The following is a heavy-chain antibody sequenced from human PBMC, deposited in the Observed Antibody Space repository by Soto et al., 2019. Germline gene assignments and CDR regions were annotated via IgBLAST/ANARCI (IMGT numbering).Heavy chain of an antibody. J-gene: IGHJ3*02. D-gene: IGHD2-21*02. CDR1: GGSISSCY. CDR3: ARGVVVTATYAFDI. CDR2: IYYSGST. Sequence: SETLSLTCFVSGGSISSCYWSWIRQPPGKGLEWIGYIYYSGSTNYNPSLKSRVTISVDTSKNQFSLKLSSVTAADTAVYYCARGVVVTATYAFDIRGKGTRVTVSS. V-gene: IGHV4-59*01.